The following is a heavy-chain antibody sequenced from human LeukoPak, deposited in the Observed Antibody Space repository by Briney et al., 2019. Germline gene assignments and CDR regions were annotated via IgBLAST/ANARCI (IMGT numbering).Heavy chain of an antibody. Sequence: ASVKVSCKASGYTFSIYNMHWVRQAPGQGLEWMGIINPSGGSASDAQKFQGRLTMTRDTSTSTLYTELSSLRSEDTAVYYCAREGVAATGLDYWGQGTLVTVSS. V-gene: IGHV1-46*01. D-gene: IGHD6-13*01. CDR1: GYTFSIYN. J-gene: IGHJ4*02. CDR3: AREGVAATGLDY. CDR2: INPSGGSA.